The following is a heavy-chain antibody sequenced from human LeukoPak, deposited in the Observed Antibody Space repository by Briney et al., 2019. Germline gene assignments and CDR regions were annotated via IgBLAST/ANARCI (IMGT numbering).Heavy chain of an antibody. V-gene: IGHV3-53*01. CDR1: GFTFSSIF. J-gene: IGHJ4*02. Sequence: GGSLRLSCAASGFTFSSIFMSWVRQAPGKGLEWVSVIYSGGSTYYADSVKGRFTISRDNSKNTPYLQMNSLRAEDTAVYYCAREGRDTAGYFDYWGQGALVTVSS. CDR3: AREGRDTAGYFDY. CDR2: IYSGGST. D-gene: IGHD5-18*01.